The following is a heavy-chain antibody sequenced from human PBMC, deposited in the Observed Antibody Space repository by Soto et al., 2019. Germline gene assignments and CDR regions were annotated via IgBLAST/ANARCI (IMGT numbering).Heavy chain of an antibody. J-gene: IGHJ4*02. V-gene: IGHV3-23*01. CDR1: GSTFSSYS. Sequence: GGSLRLSCAASGSTFSSYSLRWVRQAQGKGLEWVSAISGSGGSTYYADSVKGRFTISRDNPKNTLYLQMNSLRAEDTAIYYCAKARCSSTTCHVPDYWGQGTLVTVSS. CDR2: ISGSGGST. CDR3: AKARCSSTTCHVPDY. D-gene: IGHD2-2*01.